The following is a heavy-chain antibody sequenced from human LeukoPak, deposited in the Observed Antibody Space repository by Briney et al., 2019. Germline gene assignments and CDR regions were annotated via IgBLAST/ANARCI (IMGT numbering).Heavy chain of an antibody. J-gene: IGHJ5*02. CDR2: IKNDGAVK. CDR1: GFTFSYHC. D-gene: IGHD6-13*01. CDR3: AKDSYSKGDL. Sequence: GGSLRLSCAASGFTFSYHCMTWVRQAPGKGLEWVANIKNDGAVKNYVDSVKGRFTISRDNAKNSLYLQMNSLRAEDTGVYYCAKDSYSKGDLWGQEVRHTVSS. V-gene: IGHV3-7*01.